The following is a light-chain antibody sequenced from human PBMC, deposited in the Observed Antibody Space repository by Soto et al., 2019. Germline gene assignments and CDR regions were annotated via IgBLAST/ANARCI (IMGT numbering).Light chain of an antibody. CDR3: ASYGGNNNLL. J-gene: IGLJ2*01. CDR2: EVS. Sequence: QSALTQPPSASGSPGQSVTISCTGTSSDIGGYNYVSWYQQHPGKAPKLMMFEVSKWPSGVPDRFSGSKFGNTASLTVSGLQAEDEADYYCASYGGNNNLLFGGGTKVTVL. CDR1: SSDIGGYNY. V-gene: IGLV2-8*01.